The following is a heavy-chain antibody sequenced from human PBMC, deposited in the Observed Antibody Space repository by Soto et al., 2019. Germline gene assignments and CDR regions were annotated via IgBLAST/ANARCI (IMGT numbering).Heavy chain of an antibody. CDR1: GGTFNNYP. CDR3: ARDCYYGSGCFCGGGGGGDVMDV. CDR2: IIPMSGTI. Sequence: HLEQSGAEVKKAGSSVKVSCKASGGTFNNYPITWVRQAPGQGLEWMGSIIPMSGTINHAQKFQGRVTISADSSTVITNWGLNGFISDSPAVYYCARDCYYGSGCFCGGGGGGDVMDVWGQGTTVTVSS. V-gene: IGHV1-69*18. D-gene: IGHD3-10*01. J-gene: IGHJ6*02.